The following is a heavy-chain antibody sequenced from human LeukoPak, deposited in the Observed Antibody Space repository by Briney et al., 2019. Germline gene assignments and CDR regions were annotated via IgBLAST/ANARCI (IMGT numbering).Heavy chain of an antibody. CDR1: GFTFSSYW. D-gene: IGHD3-16*01. CDR3: ARGGGLDV. CDR2: INHNGNVN. V-gene: IGHV3-7*03. Sequence: GGSLRLSCAASGFTFSSYWMNWARQAPGKGLEWVASINHNGNVNYYVDSVKGRFTISRNNAKNSLYLQMSNLRAEDTAVYFCARGGGLDVWGQGATVTVSS. J-gene: IGHJ6*02.